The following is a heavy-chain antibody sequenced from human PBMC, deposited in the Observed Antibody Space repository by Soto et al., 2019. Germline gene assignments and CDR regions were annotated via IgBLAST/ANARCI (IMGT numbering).Heavy chain of an antibody. V-gene: IGHV2-5*01. CDR2: VYSNDDK. J-gene: IGHJ6*02. CDR3: THRRGSGLSGMDV. D-gene: IGHD3-10*01. CDR1: VVSLTTKKIG. Sequence: RETRTHSVYISVVSLTTKKIGVGWGRQPPGKALEWLALVYSNDDKRFSPSLKRRLTITKDTSKNQVVLTMTNMDPVDPATYYCTHRRGSGLSGMDVWGQGTTVTVSS.